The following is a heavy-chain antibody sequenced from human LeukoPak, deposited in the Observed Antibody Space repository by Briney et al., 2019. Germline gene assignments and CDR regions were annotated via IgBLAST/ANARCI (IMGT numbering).Heavy chain of an antibody. Sequence: GESLKISCKGSGYRFISYWIGWVRQMPGKGLEWMGIIYPGDSDTRYSPSFQGQVTISADKSISTAYLQWSSLKASDTAMYYCARHGDIAAATFEYWGQGNLVTVSS. D-gene: IGHD6-13*01. CDR3: ARHGDIAAATFEY. CDR2: IYPGDSDT. CDR1: GYRFISYW. J-gene: IGHJ4*02. V-gene: IGHV5-51*01.